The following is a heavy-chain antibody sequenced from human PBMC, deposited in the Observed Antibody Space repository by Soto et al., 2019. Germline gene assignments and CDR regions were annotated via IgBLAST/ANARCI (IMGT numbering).Heavy chain of an antibody. J-gene: IGHJ4*02. Sequence: GGSLRLSCAASGFTFSSYSMNWVRQAPGKGLEWVSSISSSSSYIYYADSVKGRFTISRDNAKNSLYLQMNSLRAEDTAVYYCARDLGITIFGVVSRGYFDYWGQGTLVTVSS. CDR2: ISSSSSYI. CDR1: GFTFSSYS. D-gene: IGHD3-3*01. CDR3: ARDLGITIFGVVSRGYFDY. V-gene: IGHV3-21*01.